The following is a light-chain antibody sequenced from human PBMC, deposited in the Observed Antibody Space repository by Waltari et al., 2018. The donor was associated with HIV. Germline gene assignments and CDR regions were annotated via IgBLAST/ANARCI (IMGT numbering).Light chain of an antibody. Sequence: QSALTQPPPVSGSPAQSVTISCTGTSSDAGGHNYVSWYQQHPTKAPKPTIYDVIKRPSGVPDRFSGSKSGNTASLTISGLQAEDEADYYCCSYAGTYTWVFGGGTKLTVL. J-gene: IGLJ3*02. V-gene: IGLV2-11*01. CDR3: CSYAGTYTWV. CDR2: DVI. CDR1: SSDAGGHNY.